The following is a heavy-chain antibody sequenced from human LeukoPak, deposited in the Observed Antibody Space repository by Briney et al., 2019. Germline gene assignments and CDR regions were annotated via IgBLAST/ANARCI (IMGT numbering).Heavy chain of an antibody. CDR3: ARDEGLVTTAGLADY. J-gene: IGHJ4*02. CDR2: INTDGSST. CDR1: GFTFSSYW. Sequence: GGSLRLSCAASGFTFSSYWMHWVRQAPGKGLVWVSRINTDGSSTSYADSVKGRFTISRDNAKNTLYLQMNSLRAEDTAVYYCARDEGLVTTAGLADYWGQGTLVTVSS. D-gene: IGHD4-11*01. V-gene: IGHV3-74*01.